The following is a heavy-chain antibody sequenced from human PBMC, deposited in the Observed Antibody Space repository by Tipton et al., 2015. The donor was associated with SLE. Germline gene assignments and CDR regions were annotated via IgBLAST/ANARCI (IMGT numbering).Heavy chain of an antibody. Sequence: SLRLSCAASGFTFSDYYMSWIRQAPGKGLEWVSSISSSSSSYTNYADSVKGRFTISRDNAKNSLYLQMNSLRAEDTALYYCAKDTGSGYNYYYYYMDVWGKGTTVTVSS. CDR2: ISSSSSSYT. D-gene: IGHD3-22*01. V-gene: IGHV3-11*05. J-gene: IGHJ6*03. CDR3: AKDTGSGYNYYYYYMDV. CDR1: GFTFSDYY.